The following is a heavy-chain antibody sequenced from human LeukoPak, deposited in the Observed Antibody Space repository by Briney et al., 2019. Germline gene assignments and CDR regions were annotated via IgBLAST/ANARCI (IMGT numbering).Heavy chain of an antibody. Sequence: GASVKVSCKASGYTFTSYGISWVRQAPGQGLEWMGWISAYNGNTNYAQKLQGRVTTTTDTSTSTAYMELRSLRSDDTAVYYCARDRGGPLGYCSSTSCYNDDYWGQGTLVTVSS. V-gene: IGHV1-18*01. D-gene: IGHD2-2*01. CDR2: ISAYNGNT. J-gene: IGHJ4*02. CDR3: ARDRGGPLGYCSSTSCYNDDY. CDR1: GYTFTSYG.